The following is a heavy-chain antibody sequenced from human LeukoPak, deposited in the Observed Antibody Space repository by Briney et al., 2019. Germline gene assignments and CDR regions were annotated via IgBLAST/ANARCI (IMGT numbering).Heavy chain of an antibody. V-gene: IGHV4-59*08. CDR3: ARHDGSSWYYAFDV. CDR2: IYYSGST. J-gene: IGHJ3*01. D-gene: IGHD6-13*01. CDR1: GVSISSSY. Sequence: SEALSLTCTVSGVSISSSYGSWIRRPPGKGLGWIGYIYYSGSTNYSPSLKSRVTISLDTSKNQFSLKLSSVTAADTAVYYCARHDGSSWYYAFDVWGQGTMVTVSS.